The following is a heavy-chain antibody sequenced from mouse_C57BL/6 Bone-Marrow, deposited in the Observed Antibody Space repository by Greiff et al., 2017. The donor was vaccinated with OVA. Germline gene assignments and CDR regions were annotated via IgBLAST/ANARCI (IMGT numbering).Heavy chain of an antibody. CDR1: GYTFTSYW. Sequence: VQLQQSGAELVKPGASVKLSCKASGYTFTSYWMHWVKQRPGQGLEWIGMIHPNSGSTNYNEKFKSKATLTVDKSSSTAYMQLSSLTSEDSAVYYCARSGIYYDYEGDYWGQGTTLTVSS. J-gene: IGHJ2*01. V-gene: IGHV1-64*01. CDR3: ARSGIYYDYEGDY. CDR2: IHPNSGST. D-gene: IGHD2-4*01.